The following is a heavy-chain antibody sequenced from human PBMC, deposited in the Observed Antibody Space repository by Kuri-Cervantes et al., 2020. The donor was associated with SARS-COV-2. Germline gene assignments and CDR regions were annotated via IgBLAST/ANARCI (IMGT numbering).Heavy chain of an antibody. Sequence: SETLSLTCTVSGGSISSADYYWSWIRQPPGKGLEWIGYIYYSGSTYYNPSLKSRITISVDTSKSQFSLKLSSVTAADTAVYYCASCPGGLPYYYYGMDVWGQGTTVTVSS. CDR2: IYYSGST. V-gene: IGHV4-30-4*01. CDR1: GGSISSADYY. CDR3: ASCPGGLPYYYYGMDV. D-gene: IGHD5-18*01. J-gene: IGHJ6*02.